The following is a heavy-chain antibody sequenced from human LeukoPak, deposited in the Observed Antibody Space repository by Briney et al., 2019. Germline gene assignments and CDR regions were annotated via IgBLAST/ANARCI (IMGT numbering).Heavy chain of an antibody. D-gene: IGHD1-26*01. J-gene: IGHJ3*02. CDR2: IYTSGST. V-gene: IGHV4-4*07. CDR3: ARTPTFEWELLAHDAFDI. CDR1: GGSISNYY. Sequence: TSETLSLTCTVSGGSISNYYWSWIRQPAGKGLEWIGRIYTSGSTNYNPSLKSRVTMSVDTSKNQFSLKLSSVTAADTAVYYCARTPTFEWELLAHDAFDIWGQGTMVTVSS.